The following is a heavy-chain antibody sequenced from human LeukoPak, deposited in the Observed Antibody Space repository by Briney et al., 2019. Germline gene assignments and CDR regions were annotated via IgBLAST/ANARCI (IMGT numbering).Heavy chain of an antibody. CDR2: IYYSGST. D-gene: IGHD3-16*01. Sequence: SETLSLTCTVSGGSISSYYWSWIRQPPGKGLEWIGYIYYSGSTNYNPSLKSRVTISVDTSKNQFSLKLSSVTAADTAVYYCARHHPTQITLDYWAREPWSPSPQ. V-gene: IGHV4-59*08. CDR3: ARHHPTQITLDY. J-gene: IGHJ4*02. CDR1: GGSISSYY.